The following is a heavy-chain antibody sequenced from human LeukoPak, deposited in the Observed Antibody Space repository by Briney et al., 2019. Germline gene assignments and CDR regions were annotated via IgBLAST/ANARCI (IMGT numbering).Heavy chain of an antibody. V-gene: IGHV4-31*03. CDR3: ASECSSTSCYGAFDI. CDR2: IYYNGST. Sequence: SETLSLTCTVSGGSISSGGYYWSWIRQHPGKGLEWIGYIYYNGSTYYNPSLKSRVTISVDTSKNQFSLKLSSVTAADTAVYYCASECSSTSCYGAFDIWGQGTMVTVSS. D-gene: IGHD2-2*01. CDR1: GGSISSGGYY. J-gene: IGHJ3*02.